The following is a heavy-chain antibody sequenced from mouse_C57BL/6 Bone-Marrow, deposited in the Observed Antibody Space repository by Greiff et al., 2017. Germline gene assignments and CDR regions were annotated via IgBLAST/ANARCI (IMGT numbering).Heavy chain of an antibody. CDR3: ARQISYDYDVLLAMDY. CDR1: GYKFTGYW. V-gene: IGHV1-9*01. CDR2: ILPGSGST. Sequence: QVQLQQSGAELMKPGASVKLSCKATGYKFTGYWIEWVKQRPGHGLEWIGEILPGSGSTNYNEKFKGKATFTADTSSNTTYMQLSSLTTEDSAIYYCARQISYDYDVLLAMDYWGQGTSVTVSS. J-gene: IGHJ4*01. D-gene: IGHD2-4*01.